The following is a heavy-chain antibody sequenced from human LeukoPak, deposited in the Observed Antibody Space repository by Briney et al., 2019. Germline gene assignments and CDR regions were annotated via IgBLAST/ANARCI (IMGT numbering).Heavy chain of an antibody. J-gene: IGHJ4*02. Sequence: QPGGSLRLSCEASGFTFSSSWMTWVRQAPGKGLEWVANIKEDGSEKYYVDSVKGRFTISRDNAKNSLYLQMYSLRAEDTAVYYCARDRRAHGYWGQGTLVTVSS. CDR2: IKEDGSEK. V-gene: IGHV3-7*03. CDR3: ARDRRAHGY. CDR1: GFTFSSSW.